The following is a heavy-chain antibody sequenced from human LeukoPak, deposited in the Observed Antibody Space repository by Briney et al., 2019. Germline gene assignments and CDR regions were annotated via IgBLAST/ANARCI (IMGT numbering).Heavy chain of an antibody. CDR1: GFIFSDYN. V-gene: IGHV3-48*01. CDR2: ISSGSSTK. D-gene: IGHD6-19*01. J-gene: IGHJ4*02. Sequence: PGGSLRLSCAASGFIFSDYNMNWVRQAPGKGLEWVSYISSGSSTKYYADSVRGRFTISRDNSKNSLYLQMNSLRAEDTAVYYCARDAVAGTFDYWGQGTLVTVSS. CDR3: ARDAVAGTFDY.